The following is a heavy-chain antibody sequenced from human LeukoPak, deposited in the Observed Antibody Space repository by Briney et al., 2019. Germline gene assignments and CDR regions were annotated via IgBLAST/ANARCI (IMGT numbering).Heavy chain of an antibody. V-gene: IGHV3-20*04. Sequence: SGGSLRLSCAASGFTFDDYGMSWVRQAPGKGLEWVPGNNWNGGSTGYADSVKGRFTISRDNAKNSLYLQMNSLRAEDTALYYCARENGEYSYDYYYYYYMDVWGKGTTVTVSS. CDR2: NNWNGGST. CDR1: GFTFDDYG. CDR3: ARENGEYSYDYYYYYYMDV. D-gene: IGHD5-18*01. J-gene: IGHJ6*03.